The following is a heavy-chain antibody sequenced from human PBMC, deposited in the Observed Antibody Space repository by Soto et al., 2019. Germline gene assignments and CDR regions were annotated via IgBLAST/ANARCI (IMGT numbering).Heavy chain of an antibody. CDR2: IYYSGST. CDR3: ARAPSGNYFDY. V-gene: IGHV4-30-4*01. CDR1: GGSISSGDYY. Sequence: PSETLSLTCTVSGGSISSGDYYWSWIRQPPGKGLEWIGYIYYSGSTYYNPSLKSRVTISVDTSKNRFSLKLSSVAAADTAVYYCARAPSGNYFDYWGQGTLVTVSS. J-gene: IGHJ4*02. D-gene: IGHD6-25*01.